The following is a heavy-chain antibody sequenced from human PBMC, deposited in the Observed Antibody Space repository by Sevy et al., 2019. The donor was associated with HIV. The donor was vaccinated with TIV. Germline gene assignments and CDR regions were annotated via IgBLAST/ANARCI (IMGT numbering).Heavy chain of an antibody. J-gene: IGHJ3*02. Sequence: GGSLRLSCAASGFTVSSVYMSWVRQAPGKGLEWVSLIYDAGSTYLADSVEGRFTISRDDSKNTLYLQMNSLRAEDTAVYFCARASGYSSSPGAFDIWGQGTMVTVSS. V-gene: IGHV3-53*01. D-gene: IGHD6-19*01. CDR1: GFTVSSVY. CDR3: ARASGYSSSPGAFDI. CDR2: IYDAGST.